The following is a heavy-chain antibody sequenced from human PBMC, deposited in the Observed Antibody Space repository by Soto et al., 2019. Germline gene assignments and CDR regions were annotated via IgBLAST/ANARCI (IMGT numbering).Heavy chain of an antibody. Sequence: QPGGSLRLSCAASGVTFSHYGIHWVRQAPGKGLEWLAVISYDGSNKHYADSVKGRFTVSRDNSKNTLYLQMNSLRAEDTAVYFCARYSGKYQGPIDYWGQGTLVTVSS. J-gene: IGHJ4*02. V-gene: IGHV3-30*03. CDR3: ARYSGKYQGPIDY. D-gene: IGHD1-26*01. CDR2: ISYDGSNK. CDR1: GVTFSHYG.